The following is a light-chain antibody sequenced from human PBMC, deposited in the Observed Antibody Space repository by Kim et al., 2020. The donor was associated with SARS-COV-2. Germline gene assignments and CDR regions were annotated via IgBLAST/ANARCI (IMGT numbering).Light chain of an antibody. CDR3: QAWDSSNGEGVV. CDR2: QDS. Sequence: SYELTQPPSVSVSPGRTASITCSGDKLGDKYACWYQQKPGQSPVLVIYQDSKRPSGIPERFSGSNSGNTATLTISGTQAMDEADYYCQAWDSSNGEGVVF. V-gene: IGLV3-1*01. CDR1: KLGDKY. J-gene: IGLJ2*01.